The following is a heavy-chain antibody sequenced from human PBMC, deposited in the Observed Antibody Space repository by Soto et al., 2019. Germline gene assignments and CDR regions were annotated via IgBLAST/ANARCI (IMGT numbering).Heavy chain of an antibody. V-gene: IGHV1-58*01. Sequence: SVKVSCKASGFTFTSSAVQWVRQARGQRLEWIGWIVVGSGNTIYAQKFQERVTITRDLSTSTAYMELSSLRSEDTAVYYCAAKGQQHLGYYNGMDVWGQGTTVTVS. CDR3: AAKGQQHLGYYNGMDV. CDR2: IVVGSGNT. CDR1: GFTFTSSA. J-gene: IGHJ6*02. D-gene: IGHD6-13*01.